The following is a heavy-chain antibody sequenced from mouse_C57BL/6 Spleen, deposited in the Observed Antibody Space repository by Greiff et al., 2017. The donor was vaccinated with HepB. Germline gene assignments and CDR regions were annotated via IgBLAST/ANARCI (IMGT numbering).Heavy chain of an antibody. Sequence: VQLQQSGPELVKPGASVKIPCKASGYTFTDYNMDWVKQSHGKSLEWIGDINPNNGGTNYNQKFKGKATLTVDKSSSTAYMELRSLTSEDTAVYYCARGVPGVYFDYWGQGTTLTVSS. D-gene: IGHD4-1*01. CDR2: INPNNGGT. J-gene: IGHJ2*01. V-gene: IGHV1-18*01. CDR1: GYTFTDYN. CDR3: ARGVPGVYFDY.